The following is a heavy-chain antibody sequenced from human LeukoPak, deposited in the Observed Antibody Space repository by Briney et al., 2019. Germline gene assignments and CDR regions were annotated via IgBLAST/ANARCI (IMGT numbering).Heavy chain of an antibody. J-gene: IGHJ4*02. CDR3: ARHDYSNPIREIDY. D-gene: IGHD4-11*01. V-gene: IGHV4-39*01. CDR2: IYYSGST. CDR1: GGSISSGSYY. Sequence: SETLSLTCTVSGGSISSGSYYWGWIRQPPGKGLEWIGSIYYSGSTYYNPSLKSRVTISVDTSKNQFSLKLSSVTAADTAVYYCARHDYSNPIREIDYWGQGTLVTVSS.